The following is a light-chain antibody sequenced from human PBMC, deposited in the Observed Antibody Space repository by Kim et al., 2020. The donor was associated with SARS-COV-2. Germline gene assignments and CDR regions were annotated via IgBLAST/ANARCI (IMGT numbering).Light chain of an antibody. CDR2: DVS. Sequence: GPSITISCTGTSSDVGAYDYVSWYQQHPGKAPKLMIYDVSNRPSGVSNRFSGSKSGNTASLTISGLQAEDEADYYCSSYTSSSSWVFGGGTQLTVL. V-gene: IGLV2-14*03. J-gene: IGLJ3*02. CDR3: SSYTSSSSWV. CDR1: SSDVGAYDY.